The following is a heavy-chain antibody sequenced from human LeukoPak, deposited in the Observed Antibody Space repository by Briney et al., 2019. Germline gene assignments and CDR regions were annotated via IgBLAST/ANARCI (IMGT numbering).Heavy chain of an antibody. D-gene: IGHD4-23*01. J-gene: IGHJ4*02. CDR3: ARGDYGGNGFDY. CDR2: IHNSGST. V-gene: IGHV4-59*08. Sequence: SETLSLTCTSSGGSISGSYWSWIRQPPGKGLEWIGYIHNSGSTNYNPSLKSRVTVSIDTSKNQLSLKLSSVTAADTAVYYCARGDYGGNGFDYWGQGTLVTVSS. CDR1: GGSISGSY.